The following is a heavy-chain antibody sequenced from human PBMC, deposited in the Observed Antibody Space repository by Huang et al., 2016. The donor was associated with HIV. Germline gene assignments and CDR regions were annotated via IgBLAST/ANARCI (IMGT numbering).Heavy chain of an antibody. Sequence: LQESGPGLVGPSETLSLTCAVSGDSINSNTFYWGWIRRPPGKALEWIGSIYYSGTKDYNPALKRRARIAVDASKNRIFLQWRSVTAADTGVYYCARTGVAVSDDPEYFQHWGQGALVTIS. J-gene: IGHJ1*01. CDR2: IYYSGTK. CDR1: GDSINSNTFY. D-gene: IGHD3-3*01. V-gene: IGHV4-39*02. CDR3: ARTGVAVSDDPEYFQH.